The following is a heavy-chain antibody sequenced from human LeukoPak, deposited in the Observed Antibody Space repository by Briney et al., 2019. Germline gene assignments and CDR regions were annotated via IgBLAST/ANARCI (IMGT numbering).Heavy chain of an antibody. Sequence: GGSLRLSCAASGFTVSSNYMSWVRKAPRQGLECVSVIYSGGSTYYADSVKGRFTISRDNSKNTLYLQMNSLRAEDTAVYYFARDRVGQLYYYGMDVWGQGTTVSVSS. CDR2: IYSGGST. CDR3: ARDRVGQLYYYGMDV. CDR1: GFTVSSNY. V-gene: IGHV3-53*01. J-gene: IGHJ6*02. D-gene: IGHD1-1*01.